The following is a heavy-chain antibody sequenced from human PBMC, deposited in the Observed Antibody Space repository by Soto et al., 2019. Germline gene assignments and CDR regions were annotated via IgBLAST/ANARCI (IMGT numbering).Heavy chain of an antibody. CDR3: ARVSFWGPAATKLWYAFDI. Sequence: EVQLVESGGGLVKPGGSLRLSCAASGFTFSSYSMNWVRQAQGKGLEWVSSISSSSSYIYYADSVKGRFTISRDNAKNSLYLQMNSLRAEDTAVYYCARVSFWGPAATKLWYAFDIWGQGTMVTVSS. CDR2: ISSSSSYI. J-gene: IGHJ3*02. D-gene: IGHD2-2*01. CDR1: GFTFSSYS. V-gene: IGHV3-21*01.